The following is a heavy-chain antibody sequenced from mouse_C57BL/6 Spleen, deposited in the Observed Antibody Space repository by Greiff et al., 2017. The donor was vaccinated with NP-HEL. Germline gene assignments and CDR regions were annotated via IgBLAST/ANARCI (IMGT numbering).Heavy chain of an antibody. Sequence: QVQLQQSGAELVRPGASVKLSCKASGYTFTAYYINWVKQRPGQGLEWIARIYPGSGNTYYNEKFKGQATLTAEKSSSTAYMQLSSLTSEDSAVYIWARCCGSNPHYYAMDYWGQGTSVTVSS. CDR3: ARCCGSNPHYYAMDY. CDR1: GYTFTAYY. J-gene: IGHJ4*01. V-gene: IGHV1-76*01. D-gene: IGHD1-1*01. CDR2: IYPGSGNT.